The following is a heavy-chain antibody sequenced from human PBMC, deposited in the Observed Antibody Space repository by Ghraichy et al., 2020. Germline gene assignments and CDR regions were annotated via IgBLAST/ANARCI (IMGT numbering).Heavy chain of an antibody. CDR2: INHSGST. Sequence: SETLSLTCAVYGGSFSGYYWSWIRQPPGKGLEWIGEINHSGSTNYNPSLKSRVTISVDTSKNQFSLKLSSVTAADTAVYYCARGARRRQQLPRNWYFDLCGRGTLVTVSS. CDR1: GGSFSGYY. J-gene: IGHJ2*01. V-gene: IGHV4-34*01. CDR3: ARGARRRQQLPRNWYFDL. D-gene: IGHD6-13*01.